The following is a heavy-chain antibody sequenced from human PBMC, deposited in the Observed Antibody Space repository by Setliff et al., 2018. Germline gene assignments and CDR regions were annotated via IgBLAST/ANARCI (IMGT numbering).Heavy chain of an antibody. J-gene: IGHJ4*02. Sequence: ASVKVSCKASGGTFSSYAISWVRQAPGQGLEWMGGIIPIFGTANYAQKFQGRVTITTDESTSTAYMELSSLGSEDTAMYYCARGNYYDSSGYSVDYWGQGTLVTVSS. D-gene: IGHD3-22*01. CDR2: IIPIFGTA. V-gene: IGHV1-69*05. CDR3: ARGNYYDSSGYSVDY. CDR1: GGTFSSYA.